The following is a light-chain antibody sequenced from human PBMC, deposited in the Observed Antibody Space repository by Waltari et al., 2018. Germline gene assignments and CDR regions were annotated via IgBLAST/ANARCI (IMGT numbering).Light chain of an antibody. CDR1: QSVRIY. CDR2: HAS. V-gene: IGKV3-20*01. CDR3: QQYVESPET. Sequence: EIVLTQSPGTVSLSPGDRATLSCRASQSVRIYLAWYQQKPGQAPRLLIYHASTRATGIPDRFRASGSGTDFSLTVSRLGPEDFAMYYCQQYVESPETFGQGTKVEIK. J-gene: IGKJ1*01.